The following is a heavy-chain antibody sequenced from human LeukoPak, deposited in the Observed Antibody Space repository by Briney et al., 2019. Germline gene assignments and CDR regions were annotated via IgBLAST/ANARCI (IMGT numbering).Heavy chain of an antibody. D-gene: IGHD2-15*01. Sequence: PSETLSLTCAVYGGSFSGYYWSWIRQPPGKGLEWIGEINHSGSTNYNPSLKSRVTISVDTSKNQFSLKLSSVTAADTAVYYCAGHLPLGYFDAFDIWGQGTMVTVSS. CDR2: INHSGST. CDR1: GGSFSGYY. CDR3: AGHLPLGYFDAFDI. V-gene: IGHV4-34*01. J-gene: IGHJ3*02.